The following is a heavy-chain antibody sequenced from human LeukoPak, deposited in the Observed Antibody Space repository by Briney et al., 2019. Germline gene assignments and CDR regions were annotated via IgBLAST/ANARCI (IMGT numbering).Heavy chain of an antibody. V-gene: IGHV3-21*01. CDR1: GFTFSSYS. J-gene: IGHJ4*02. Sequence: GGSLRLSCAASGFTFSSYSMNWVRQAPGKGLEWVSSISSSSSYIYYADSVKGRFTISRDDSKNTLYLQMNSLRAEDTAAYYCAKGYYFDILSGYSSLDSWGQGTLVTVSS. CDR3: AKGYYFDILSGYSSLDS. D-gene: IGHD3-9*01. CDR2: ISSSSSYI.